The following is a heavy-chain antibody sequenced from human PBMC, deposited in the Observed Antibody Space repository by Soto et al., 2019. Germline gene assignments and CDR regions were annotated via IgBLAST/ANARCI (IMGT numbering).Heavy chain of an antibody. CDR2: ISYDGSNK. D-gene: IGHD3-22*01. CDR3: ARDPLYYYDSSGYYPYFDY. J-gene: IGHJ4*02. Sequence: PGGSLRLSCAVSGFTFSSHAMHWVRQAPGKGLEWVAVISYDGSNKYYADSVKGRFTISRDNSKNTLYLQMNSLRAEDTAVYYCARDPLYYYDSSGYYPYFDYWGQGTLVTVSS. V-gene: IGHV3-30-3*01. CDR1: GFTFSSHA.